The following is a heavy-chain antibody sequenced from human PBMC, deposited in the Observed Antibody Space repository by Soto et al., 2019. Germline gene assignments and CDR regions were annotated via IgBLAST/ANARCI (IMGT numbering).Heavy chain of an antibody. CDR1: GFIFSDHY. Sequence: EVQLVESGGGLVQPGGSLRLSCAASGFIFSDHYMDWVRQAPGKGLEWVGRARNKVSSYTTAYAASVKGRFTISRHDSKNSLYLEMSSLKTEDTAVYFCARLMGTSFDLWGQGTLVTVSS. D-gene: IGHD2-8*01. CDR3: ARLMGTSFDL. J-gene: IGHJ4*02. CDR2: ARNKVSSYTT. V-gene: IGHV3-72*01.